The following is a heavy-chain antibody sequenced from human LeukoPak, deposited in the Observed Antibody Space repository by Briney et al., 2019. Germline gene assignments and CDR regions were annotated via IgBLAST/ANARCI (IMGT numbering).Heavy chain of an antibody. J-gene: IGHJ4*02. D-gene: IGHD6-6*01. V-gene: IGHV3-7*01. Sequence: SGGSLRLSCAASGLTFSNYWMTWVRQAPGKGLEWVANIKPDGSEKYYVDSLKGRFTISRDNAKNSLYLQMNSLRVEDTAVYYCARGGNSSWDYWGQGALVTVSS. CDR3: ARGGNSSWDY. CDR1: GLTFSNYW. CDR2: IKPDGSEK.